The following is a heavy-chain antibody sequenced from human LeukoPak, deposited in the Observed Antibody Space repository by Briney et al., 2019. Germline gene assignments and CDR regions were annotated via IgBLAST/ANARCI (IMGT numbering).Heavy chain of an antibody. CDR1: GYTFTSYH. CDR3: ARDYGDAFDI. D-gene: IGHD3-10*01. V-gene: IGHV1-46*01. Sequence: ASVKVSCKASGYTFTSYHMHWVRQAPGQGLEWMGIINPSGGTTNYAQKFRGRVTMTRDMSTSTVYMELSSLRSEDTAVYYCARDYGDAFDIWGQGTMVTVSS. CDR2: INPSGGTT. J-gene: IGHJ3*02.